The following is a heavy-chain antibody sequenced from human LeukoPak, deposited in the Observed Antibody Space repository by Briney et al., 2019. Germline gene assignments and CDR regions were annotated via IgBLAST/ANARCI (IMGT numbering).Heavy chain of an antibody. J-gene: IGHJ4*02. D-gene: IGHD5-12*01. CDR1: GYTFTGYY. Sequence: GASVKVSCKASGYTFTGYYMHWVRQAPGQGLEWMGWISAYNGNTNYAQKLQGRVTMTTDTSTSTAYMELRSLRSDDTAVYYCARGDWLRLFDYWGQGTLVTVSS. CDR3: ARGDWLRLFDY. V-gene: IGHV1-18*04. CDR2: ISAYNGNT.